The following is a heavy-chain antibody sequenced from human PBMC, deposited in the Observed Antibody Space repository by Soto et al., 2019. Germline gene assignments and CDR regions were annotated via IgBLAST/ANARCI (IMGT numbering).Heavy chain of an antibody. CDR1: GFSFSDYY. J-gene: IGHJ6*02. CDR2: ISTIASST. D-gene: IGHD5-18*01. Sequence: QVQLVESGGGLVKPGGSLRLSCAASGFSFSDYYVTWIRQAPGKGLEWVSYISTIASSTYYADSVKGRFTISRDNAKNSLYLQMTSLSTEDTAVYYCAREDTRLHYGMDVWGQGTTVTVSS. V-gene: IGHV3-11*01. CDR3: AREDTRLHYGMDV.